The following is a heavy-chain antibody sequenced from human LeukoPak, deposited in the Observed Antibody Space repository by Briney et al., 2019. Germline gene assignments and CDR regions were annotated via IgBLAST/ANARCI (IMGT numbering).Heavy chain of an antibody. D-gene: IGHD6-13*01. CDR3: AKGDSNSPAVFDY. V-gene: IGHV3-23*01. CDR1: GFTFSSYA. CDR2: IAGSGDST. J-gene: IGHJ4*02. Sequence: QPGGSLRLSCAASGFTFSSYAMTWVGQAPGKGPEGVSTIAGSGDSTNSADSVKGRFSISRDNSKTTLYLQMNSLRAEDTAIYYCAKGDSNSPAVFDYWGQGTLVTVSS.